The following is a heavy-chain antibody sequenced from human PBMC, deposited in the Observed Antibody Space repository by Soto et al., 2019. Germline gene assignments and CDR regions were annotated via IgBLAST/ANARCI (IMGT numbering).Heavy chain of an antibody. V-gene: IGHV1-69*06. D-gene: IGHD2-2*01. CDR3: ARQERLGYCSSTSCYRRAFDI. CDR2: IIPIFGTA. J-gene: IGHJ3*02. CDR1: GGTFSSYA. Sequence: SVKVSCKASGGTFSSYAIGWVRQAPGQGLEWMGGIIPIFGTANYAQKFQGRVTITADKSTSTAYMELSSLRSEDTAVYYCARQERLGYCSSTSCYRRAFDIWGQGTMVTVSS.